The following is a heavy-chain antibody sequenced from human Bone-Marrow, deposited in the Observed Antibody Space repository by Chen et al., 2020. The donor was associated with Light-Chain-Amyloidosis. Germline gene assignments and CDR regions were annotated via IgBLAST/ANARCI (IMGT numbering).Heavy chain of an antibody. CDR1: GFTFSTYA. J-gene: IGHJ4*02. Sequence: GQLVESGGGLVQPGGSLRLPCVGSGFTFSTYAMTWVRQAPGKGLEWVSVARGGDGPTYYADSVRGRFTIYRDNSENTLYLQMNSLRAEDTAVYYCAKDRCTSISCSDFDYWGQGTLVTVSS. CDR2: ARGGDGPT. D-gene: IGHD2-2*01. V-gene: IGHV3-23*04. CDR3: AKDRCTSISCSDFDY.